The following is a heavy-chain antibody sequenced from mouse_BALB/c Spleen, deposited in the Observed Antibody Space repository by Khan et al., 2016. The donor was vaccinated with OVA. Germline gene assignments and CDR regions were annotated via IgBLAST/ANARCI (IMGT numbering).Heavy chain of an antibody. D-gene: IGHD2-4*01. CDR2: ISHGGGIT. CDR1: GFTFSDYY. J-gene: IGHJ3*01. Sequence: EVELVESGGGLVQPGGSLKLSCATSGFTFSDYYMYWVRQTPEKRLEWVAYISHGGGITYYPDTVKGRFTISRDNAKNTLYLKMSRLKSEDTAMYYCARHDYAGIAYWGQGTLVTVSA. V-gene: IGHV5-12*02. CDR3: ARHDYAGIAY.